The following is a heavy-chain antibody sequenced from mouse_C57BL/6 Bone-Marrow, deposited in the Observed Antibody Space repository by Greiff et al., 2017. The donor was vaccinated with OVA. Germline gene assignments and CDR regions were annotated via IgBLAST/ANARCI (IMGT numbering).Heavy chain of an antibody. Sequence: QVQLQQPGAELVKPGASVKVSCKASGYTFTSYWMHWVKQRPGQGLEWIGRIHPSDSDTHYNQKFKGKATLTVDKSSSTAYMQLSSLTSEDSAVYYCAIFGYSNGRAYWGQGTLVTVSA. V-gene: IGHV1-74*01. CDR3: AIFGYSNGRAY. CDR1: GYTFTSYW. D-gene: IGHD2-5*01. CDR2: IHPSDSDT. J-gene: IGHJ3*01.